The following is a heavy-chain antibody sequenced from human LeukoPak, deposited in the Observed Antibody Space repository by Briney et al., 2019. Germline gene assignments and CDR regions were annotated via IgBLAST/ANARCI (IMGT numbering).Heavy chain of an antibody. Sequence: ASVKVSCMASGYTLTGYYMHWLRQAPGQGLEWMGWINPNSGDTNYAQKFQGRVTMTRDTSISTAYMELSRLTSDDTAVYYCAKNPYEYYFDYWGQGTLVTVSS. V-gene: IGHV1-2*02. CDR3: AKNPYEYYFDY. J-gene: IGHJ4*02. D-gene: IGHD5-12*01. CDR1: GYTLTGYY. CDR2: INPNSGDT.